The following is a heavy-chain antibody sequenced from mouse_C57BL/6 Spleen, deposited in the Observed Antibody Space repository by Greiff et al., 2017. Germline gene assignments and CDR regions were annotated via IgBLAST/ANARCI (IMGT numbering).Heavy chain of an antibody. CDR3: ARDSGSSLAY. J-gene: IGHJ3*01. V-gene: IGHV1-18*01. D-gene: IGHD1-1*01. CDR2: INPNNGGT. Sequence: VQLQQSGPELVKPGASVKIPCKASGYTFTDYNMDWVKQSHGKSLEWIGDINPNNGGTIYNQKFKGKATLTVDKSSSTADMELRSLTSEDTAVYYCARDSGSSLAYWGQGTLVTVSA. CDR1: GYTFTDYN.